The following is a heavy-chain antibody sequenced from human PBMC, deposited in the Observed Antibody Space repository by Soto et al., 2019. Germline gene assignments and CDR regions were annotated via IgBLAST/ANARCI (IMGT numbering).Heavy chain of an antibody. D-gene: IGHD3-3*01. V-gene: IGHV5-51*01. CDR1: GYNFAGYW. J-gene: IGHJ6*02. CDR3: ARHQRITIFGVVTGMDV. Sequence: GESLKISCKGSGYNFAGYWIAWVRQMPGKGLELMGIIYPSDSDTRYRPSFQGQVTISADKSISTAYLQWSSLKASDTAMYYCARHQRITIFGVVTGMDVWGQGTTVTVSS. CDR2: IYPSDSDT.